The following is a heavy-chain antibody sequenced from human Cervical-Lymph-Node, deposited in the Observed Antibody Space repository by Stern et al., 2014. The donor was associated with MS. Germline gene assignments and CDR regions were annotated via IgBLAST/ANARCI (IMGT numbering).Heavy chain of an antibody. CDR3: TRGATGWFVLHASDY. D-gene: IGHD3-22*01. J-gene: IGHJ4*02. Sequence: EVQLEESGGGLVQPGGSLRLSCAASGFTFSSHWMSWVRQTPGKGLEWVANVRQDGSEKYYVDSVKGRFTISRDNARNSLYLQMSSLRDEDTAVYYCTRGATGWFVLHASDYWGQGALVTVSS. CDR2: VRQDGSEK. CDR1: GFTFSSHW. V-gene: IGHV3-7*01.